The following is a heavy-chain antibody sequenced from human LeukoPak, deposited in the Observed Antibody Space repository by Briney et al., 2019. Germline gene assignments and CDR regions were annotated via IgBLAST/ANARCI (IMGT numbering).Heavy chain of an antibody. D-gene: IGHD5-24*01. CDR2: IIPIFGTT. CDR1: VGTLSSYV. CDR3: ARDRRDGAFDI. J-gene: IGHJ3*02. Sequence: ASVKVSLQPSVGTLSSYVISGLGPAPGQERDWMGGIIPIFGTTNYAQKFQGRVTITADKSTSTAYMELSSLRSEDTAVYYCARDRRDGAFDIWGQGTMVTVSS. V-gene: IGHV1-69*06.